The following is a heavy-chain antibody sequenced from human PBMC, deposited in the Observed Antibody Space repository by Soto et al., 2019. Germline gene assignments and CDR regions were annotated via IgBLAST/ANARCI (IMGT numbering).Heavy chain of an antibody. D-gene: IGHD1-26*01. Sequence: EVQLVESGGGLVQPGGSLRLSCAASGFTVSTKYMSWVRQAPGKGLEWVSVIYSGGSTFYADSVRGRFTISRDNSKNTVNLQMNSLRAEDTAVYYCARATWAAYDWGQGPLVTVSA. CDR3: ARATWAAYD. CDR1: GFTVSTKY. CDR2: IYSGGST. J-gene: IGHJ4*02. V-gene: IGHV3-66*01.